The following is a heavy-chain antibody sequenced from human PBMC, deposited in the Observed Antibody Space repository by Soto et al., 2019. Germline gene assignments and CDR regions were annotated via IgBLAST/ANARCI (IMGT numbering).Heavy chain of an antibody. V-gene: IGHV3-21*01. D-gene: IGHD1-26*01. CDR3: VREAPELRIGLIVRQHHRSFDS. CDR1: EFTFSNYS. Sequence: SLRLSCAASEFTFSNYSMNWVRQAPGKGLEWVSSISSSSSYRYYADSVKGRFTISRDNAKNLLYLQMNSLRVEDTAMYYCVREAPELRIGLIVRQHHRSFDSWGQGTLVTVSS. J-gene: IGHJ4*02. CDR2: ISSSSSYR.